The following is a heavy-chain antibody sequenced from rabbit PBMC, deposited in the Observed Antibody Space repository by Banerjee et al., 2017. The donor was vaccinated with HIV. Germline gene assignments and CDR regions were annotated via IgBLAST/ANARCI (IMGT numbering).Heavy chain of an antibody. CDR3: GRDSGGGSYYDL. V-gene: IGHV1S45*01. J-gene: IGHJ6*01. D-gene: IGHD8-1*01. CDR1: GFTLSSYC. CDR2: IYAGSSSTT. Sequence: QEQQEECGGGVDKPGGTTPPTCTAAGFTLSSYCMCWVRQAPGKGLEWIACIYAGSSSTTCSEGWAKGRFTISKTASPTVTLQMARLTAADTAACFCGRDSGGGSYYDLWGPGTLVTVS.